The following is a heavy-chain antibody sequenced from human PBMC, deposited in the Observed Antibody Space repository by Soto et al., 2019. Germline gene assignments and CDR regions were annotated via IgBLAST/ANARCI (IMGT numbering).Heavy chain of an antibody. Sequence: PGGSLRLSCAASGFTFSSYAMSWVRQAPGKGLEWVSAISGSGGSTYYADSVKGRFTISRDNSKNTLYLQMNSLRAEDTAVYYCAKSPASGSYYYYYYGMDVWGQGTTVTVSS. CDR3: AKSPASGSYYYYYYGMDV. CDR1: GFTFSSYA. J-gene: IGHJ6*02. V-gene: IGHV3-23*01. D-gene: IGHD3-10*01. CDR2: ISGSGGST.